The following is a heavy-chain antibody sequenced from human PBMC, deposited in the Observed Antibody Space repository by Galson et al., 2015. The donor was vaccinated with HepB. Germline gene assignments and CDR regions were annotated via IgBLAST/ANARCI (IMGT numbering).Heavy chain of an antibody. CDR3: ARDHNHAAAGYYYYGMDV. D-gene: IGHD6-13*01. Sequence: SLRLSCAASGFTVSSNYMSWVRQAPGKGLEWVSVIYSGGSTYYADSVKGRFTISRHNSKNTLYLQMNSLRAEDTAVYYCARDHNHAAAGYYYYGMDVWGQGTTVTVSS. V-gene: IGHV3-53*04. CDR2: IYSGGST. J-gene: IGHJ6*02. CDR1: GFTVSSNY.